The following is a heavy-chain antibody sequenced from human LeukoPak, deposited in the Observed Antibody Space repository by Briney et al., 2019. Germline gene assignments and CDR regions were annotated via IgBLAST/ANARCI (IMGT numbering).Heavy chain of an antibody. J-gene: IGHJ6*03. Sequence: SVKVSCKASGGTFSSYAISWVRQAPGQGLEWMGGIIPIFGTANYAQKFQGGVTITTDESTSTAYMELSSLRSEDTAVYYCARGSVITGASYYYYYMDVWGKGTTVTVSS. V-gene: IGHV1-69*05. D-gene: IGHD1-20*01. CDR3: ARGSVITGASYYYYYMDV. CDR1: GGTFSSYA. CDR2: IIPIFGTA.